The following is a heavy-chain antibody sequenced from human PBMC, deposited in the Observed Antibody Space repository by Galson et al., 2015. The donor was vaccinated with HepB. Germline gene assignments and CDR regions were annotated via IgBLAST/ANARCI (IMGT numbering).Heavy chain of an antibody. CDR1: GFTFSSYS. Sequence: SLRLSCAASGFTFSSYSMNWVRQAPGKGLEWVSSISSSSSYIYYADPVKGRFTISRDNAKNSLYLQMNSLRAEDTAVYYCARATEVGGYDYYCFDYWGQGTLVTVSS. D-gene: IGHD5-12*01. V-gene: IGHV3-21*01. J-gene: IGHJ4*02. CDR3: ARATEVGGYDYYCFDY. CDR2: ISSSSSYI.